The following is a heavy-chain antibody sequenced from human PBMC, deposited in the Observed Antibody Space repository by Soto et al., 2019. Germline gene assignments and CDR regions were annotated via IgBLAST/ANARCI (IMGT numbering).Heavy chain of an antibody. V-gene: IGHV6-1*01. CDR2: TYYRSKWYN. CDR3: AREAAGTFGILDY. J-gene: IGHJ4*02. CDR1: GDSVSSNSAA. Sequence: SPTLSLTCAISGDSVSSNSAAWNCIIHSRSRGLERLGRTYYRSKWYNDYAVSVKSRITINPDTSKNQFSLQLNSVTPEDTAVYYCAREAAGTFGILDYWGQGTLVTVSS. D-gene: IGHD3-16*01.